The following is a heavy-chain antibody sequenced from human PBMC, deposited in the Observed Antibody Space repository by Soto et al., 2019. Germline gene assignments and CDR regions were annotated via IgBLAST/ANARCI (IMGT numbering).Heavy chain of an antibody. V-gene: IGHV3-53*01. Sequence: EVQLVESGGGLIQPGGSLRLSCAASGFTVSSNYMSWVRQAPGKGLEWVSVIYSGGSTYYADSVKGRFTISRDNSKNTLYLQMNSLRAEDTAVYYCARAHNWNDAYFDYWGQGTLVTVSS. CDR2: IYSGGST. D-gene: IGHD1-1*01. CDR3: ARAHNWNDAYFDY. CDR1: GFTVSSNY. J-gene: IGHJ4*02.